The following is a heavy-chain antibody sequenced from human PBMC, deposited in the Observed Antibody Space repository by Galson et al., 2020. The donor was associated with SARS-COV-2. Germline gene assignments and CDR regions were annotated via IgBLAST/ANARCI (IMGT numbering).Heavy chain of an antibody. D-gene: IGHD3-22*01. CDR3: AGNYYDNSGYNYDY. J-gene: IGHJ4*02. CDR1: GGSISGADYY. Sequence: SETLSLTCTVSGGSISGADYYWSWVRQHPGEGLEWIGYIYYSGGTYYSPSLKSRVTISIDTSENQFSLKLSSVTAADTAVYYCAGNYYDNSGYNYDYWGQGTLVTVSS. CDR2: IYYSGGT. V-gene: IGHV4-31*03.